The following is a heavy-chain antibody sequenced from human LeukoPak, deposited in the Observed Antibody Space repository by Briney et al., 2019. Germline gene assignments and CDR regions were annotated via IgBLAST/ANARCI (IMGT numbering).Heavy chain of an antibody. Sequence: PSETLSLTCTVSGGSISSGGYYWSWIRQHPGKGLEWIGYIYYSGSTNYNPSLKSRVTISVDTSKNQFSLKLSSATAADTAVYYCARESSGYYPDYWGQGTLVTVSS. CDR2: IYYSGST. J-gene: IGHJ4*02. CDR1: GGSISSGGYY. V-gene: IGHV4-31*03. CDR3: ARESSGYYPDY. D-gene: IGHD3-22*01.